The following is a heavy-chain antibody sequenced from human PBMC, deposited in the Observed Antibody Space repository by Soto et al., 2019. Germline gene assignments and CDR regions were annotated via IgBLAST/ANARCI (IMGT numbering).Heavy chain of an antibody. D-gene: IGHD1-26*01. CDR1: GYTFTSYG. CDR3: ARASGSSYWFEP. CDR2: ISAYNGNT. J-gene: IGHJ5*02. Sequence: QVQLVQSGAEVKKPGASVKVSCKASGYTFTSYGISWVRQAPGQGLEWMGWISAYNGNTNYAQKLQGRVTMTTDTSTSPANMELRSLRSADTAVYYCARASGSSYWFEPWGQGTLVTVSS. V-gene: IGHV1-18*01.